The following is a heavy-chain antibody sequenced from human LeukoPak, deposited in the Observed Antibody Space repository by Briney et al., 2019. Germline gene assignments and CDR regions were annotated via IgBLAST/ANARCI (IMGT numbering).Heavy chain of an antibody. D-gene: IGHD3-3*01. CDR2: IYYSGST. CDR3: ARGRTDYDFWSGYRNNLVDV. Sequence: SSETLSLTCTVSGGSISSSSYYWGWIRQPPGKGLEWIGSIYYSGSTYYNPSLKSRVTISVDTSKNQFSLKLSSVTAADTAVYYCARGRTDYDFWSGYRNNLVDVWGKGTTVTVSS. V-gene: IGHV4-39*01. CDR1: GGSISSSSYY. J-gene: IGHJ6*04.